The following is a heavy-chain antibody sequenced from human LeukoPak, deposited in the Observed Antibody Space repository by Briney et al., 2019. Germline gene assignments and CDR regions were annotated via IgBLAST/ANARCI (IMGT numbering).Heavy chain of an antibody. CDR1: GYIFTNYG. V-gene: IGHV1-18*01. Sequence: ASVKVSCKTSGYIFTNYGVSWVRQAPGQGLEWMGWINVYNGHTIYAQEFQGRVTLTTDTSTSTAHMDLRSLRSDDTAVYYCVRDGSSGWYTGWFDPWGQGTLVTVSS. CDR3: VRDGSSGWYTGWFDP. D-gene: IGHD6-19*01. CDR2: INVYNGHT. J-gene: IGHJ5*02.